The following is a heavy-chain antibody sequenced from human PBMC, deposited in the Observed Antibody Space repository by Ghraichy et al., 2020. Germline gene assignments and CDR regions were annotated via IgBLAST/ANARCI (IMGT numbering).Heavy chain of an antibody. J-gene: IGHJ4*02. V-gene: IGHV4-39*01. CDR1: GGSISSSSYY. D-gene: IGHD2-2*01. Sequence: SQTLSLTCTVSGGSISSSSYYWGWIRQPPGKGLEWIGSIYYSGSTYYNPSLKSRVTISVDTSKNQFSLKLSSVTAADTAVYYCARREGYHLDYWGQGTLVTVSS. CDR3: ARREGYHLDY. CDR2: IYYSGST.